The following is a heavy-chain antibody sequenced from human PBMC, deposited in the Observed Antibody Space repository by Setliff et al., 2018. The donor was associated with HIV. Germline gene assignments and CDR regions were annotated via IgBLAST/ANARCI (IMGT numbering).Heavy chain of an antibody. J-gene: IGHJ4*02. D-gene: IGHD1-26*01. V-gene: IGHV4-34*01. CDR3: ARGTFSGPDY. Sequence: PSETLSLTCAVYGGSFSGYYWNWSRQPQGKGLEWIGEINHSGSTNYNPSLKSRVTISVDTSKNQFSLKLNSVTAADTAVYYCARGTFSGPDYWGQGTLVTVSS. CDR2: INHSGST. CDR1: GGSFSGYY.